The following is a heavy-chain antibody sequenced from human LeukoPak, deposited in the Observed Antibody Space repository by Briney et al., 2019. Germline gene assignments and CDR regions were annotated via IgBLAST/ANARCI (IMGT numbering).Heavy chain of an antibody. CDR3: ARVSYGDLIDY. D-gene: IGHD4-17*01. J-gene: IGHJ4*02. CDR1: GFTFSSYA. V-gene: IGHV3-30-3*01. Sequence: GGSLRLSCAASGFTFSSYAMHWVRQAPGKGLEWVAVISYDGSNKYYADSVKGRFTISRDNSKNTLYLQMNSLRAEDTAVYYCARVSYGDLIDYWGQGTLVTVSS. CDR2: ISYDGSNK.